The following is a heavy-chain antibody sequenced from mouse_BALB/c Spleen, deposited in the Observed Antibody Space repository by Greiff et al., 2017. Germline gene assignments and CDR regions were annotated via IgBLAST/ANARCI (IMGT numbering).Heavy chain of an antibody. D-gene: IGHD2-13*01. CDR2: ILPGSGST. J-gene: IGHJ4*01. CDR3: ARMGDYSLYAMDY. V-gene: IGHV1-9*01. CDR1: GYTFSSYW. Sequence: QVQLQQSGAELMKPGASVKISCKATGYTFSSYWIEWVKQRPGHGLEWIGEILPGSGSTNYNEKFKGKATFTADTSSNTAYMQLSSLTSEDSAVYYCARMGDYSLYAMDYWGQGTSVTVSS.